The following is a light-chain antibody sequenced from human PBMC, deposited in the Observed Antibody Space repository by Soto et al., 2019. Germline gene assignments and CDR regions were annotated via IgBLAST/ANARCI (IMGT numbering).Light chain of an antibody. V-gene: IGKV3-11*01. CDR1: QSVSSY. CDR2: DAS. CDR3: QQRSDWPLT. Sequence: EIVLTQSPATLSLSPGERATLSCRASQSVSSYFAWYQQKPGQAPRLLIYDASNRATGIPARFSGSGSGTDSTLTISSLEPEDFAVYYCQQRSDWPLTFGQVTKVEIK. J-gene: IGKJ1*01.